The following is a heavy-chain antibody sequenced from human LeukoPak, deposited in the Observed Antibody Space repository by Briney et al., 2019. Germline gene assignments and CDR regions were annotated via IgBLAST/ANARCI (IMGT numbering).Heavy chain of an antibody. J-gene: IGHJ4*02. V-gene: IGHV4-39*01. CDR1: GGSISSSSYY. CDR2: IYYSGST. Sequence: SETLSLTCTVSGGSISSSSYYWGWIRQPPGKGLEWIGSIYYSGSTYYNPSLTSRVTISVDTSKNQFSLKLSSVTAADTAVYYCARALLWFGELLLYFDYWGQGTLVTVSS. D-gene: IGHD3-10*01. CDR3: ARALLWFGELLLYFDY.